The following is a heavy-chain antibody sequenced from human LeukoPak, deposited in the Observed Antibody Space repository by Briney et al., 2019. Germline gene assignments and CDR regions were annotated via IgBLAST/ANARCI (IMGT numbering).Heavy chain of an antibody. CDR2: ISYDGSNK. D-gene: IGHD4-17*01. Sequence: GGSLRLSCAASGFTFSSYGMHWVRQAPGKGLEWVAVISYDGSNKYYADSVKGRFTISRDNSKNTLYLQMNSLRAEDTAVYYCAKGTLYGDYVNYWGQGTLVTVSS. CDR1: GFTFSSYG. V-gene: IGHV3-30*18. CDR3: AKGTLYGDYVNY. J-gene: IGHJ4*02.